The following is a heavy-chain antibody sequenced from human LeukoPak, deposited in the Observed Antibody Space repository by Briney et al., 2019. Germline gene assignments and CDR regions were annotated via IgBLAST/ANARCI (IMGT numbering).Heavy chain of an antibody. D-gene: IGHD2-15*01. CDR3: TSPYTYCSGGSCYSEGVDY. Sequence: GGSLRLSCAASGFTFSGSAMHWVRQASGKGLEWVGRIRSKANSYATAYAASVKGRFTISRDDSKNTAYLQMNSLKTEDTAVYYCTSPYTYCSGGSCYSEGVDYWGQGTLVTVSS. CDR2: IRSKANSYAT. J-gene: IGHJ4*02. V-gene: IGHV3-73*01. CDR1: GFTFSGSA.